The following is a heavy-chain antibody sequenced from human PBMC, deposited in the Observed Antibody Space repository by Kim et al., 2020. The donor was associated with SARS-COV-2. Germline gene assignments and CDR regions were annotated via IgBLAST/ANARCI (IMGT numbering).Heavy chain of an antibody. V-gene: IGHV3-9*01. CDR1: GINLGDYA. J-gene: IGHJ6*02. CDR3: AKDVEVRSGSYWGYYYAMDV. CDR2: ISWNSNNV. Sequence: GGSLRLSCTASGINLGDYAMHWVRQAPGKGLEWVSSISWNSNNVGYADSVKGRFTISRDNAKNSLYLQMTSLRGEDTAFYFCAKDVEVRSGSYWGYYYAMDVWGQGTPVSVSS. D-gene: IGHD1-26*01.